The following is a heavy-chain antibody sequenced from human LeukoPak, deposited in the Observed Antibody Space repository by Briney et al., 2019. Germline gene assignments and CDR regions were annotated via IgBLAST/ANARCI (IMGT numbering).Heavy chain of an antibody. CDR2: IYYSGRT. Sequence: PSETLSLTCTVSGGSISSSSYYWGWIRQPPGKGLEWIGSIYYSGRTSYNPSLKSRVTISVDTSKNQFSLKLSSVTAADTAVYYCARGRKYDFFYYYGMDVWGQGTTVTVSS. D-gene: IGHD3-3*01. V-gene: IGHV4-39*01. J-gene: IGHJ6*02. CDR1: GGSISSSSYY. CDR3: ARGRKYDFFYYYGMDV.